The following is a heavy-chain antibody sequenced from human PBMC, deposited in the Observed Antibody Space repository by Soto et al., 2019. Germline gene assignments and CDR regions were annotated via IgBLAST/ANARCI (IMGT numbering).Heavy chain of an antibody. CDR2: ISWNSGSI. CDR1: GFTFDDYA. J-gene: IGHJ4*02. Sequence: GGSLRLSCAASGFTFDDYAMHWVRQAPGKGLEWVSGISWNSGSIGYADSVKGRFTISRDNAKNSLYLQMNSLRAEDTALYYCAKGPMITFGGVDEYYFDYWGQGTLVTVSS. D-gene: IGHD3-16*01. CDR3: AKGPMITFGGVDEYYFDY. V-gene: IGHV3-9*01.